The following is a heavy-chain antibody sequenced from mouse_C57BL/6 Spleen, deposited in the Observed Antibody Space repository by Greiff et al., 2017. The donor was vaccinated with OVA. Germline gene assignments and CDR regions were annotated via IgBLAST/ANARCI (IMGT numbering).Heavy chain of an antibody. CDR2: IHPSDSDT. Sequence: QVQLQQPGAELVKPGASVKVSCKASCYTFPSYWMHWVKQRPGQGLGWIGRIHPSDSDTNYNQKFKGKATLTVDKSSSTAYMQLSSLTSEDSAVYYCASTAQATAYWGQGTLVTVSA. J-gene: IGHJ3*01. D-gene: IGHD3-2*02. CDR3: ASTAQATAY. V-gene: IGHV1-74*01. CDR1: CYTFPSYW.